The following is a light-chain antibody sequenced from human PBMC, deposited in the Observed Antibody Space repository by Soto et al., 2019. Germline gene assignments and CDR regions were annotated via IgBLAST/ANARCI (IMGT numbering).Light chain of an antibody. CDR1: SRDVGGYNS. J-gene: IGLJ1*01. V-gene: IGLV2-14*01. CDR2: EVT. Sequence: QSALAQPASVSGSPGQSITISCTGTSRDVGGYNSVSRYQQHPGKAPKLMIYEVTNRPSGVSNRFSGSKSGNTASLTISGLQAEDEADYYCSSYTSGSALYVFGTGTKVTVL. CDR3: SSYTSGSALYV.